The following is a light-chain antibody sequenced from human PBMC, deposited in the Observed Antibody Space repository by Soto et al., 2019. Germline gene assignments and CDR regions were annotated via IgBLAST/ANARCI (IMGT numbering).Light chain of an antibody. CDR1: QSVSSY. Sequence: EIVLTQSPATLSLSPAERATLACRASQSVSSYLAWYQQKPGQAPSLLIYDASNRATGIPARFNGSGSGTDFTITISSLEPEDFAVYYCQQRSNWPWTFGQGTKVEIK. CDR2: DAS. CDR3: QQRSNWPWT. V-gene: IGKV3-11*01. J-gene: IGKJ1*01.